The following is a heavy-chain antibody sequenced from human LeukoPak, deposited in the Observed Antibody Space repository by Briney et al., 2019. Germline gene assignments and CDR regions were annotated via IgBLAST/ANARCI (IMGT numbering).Heavy chain of an antibody. Sequence: SETLTLTCAVYGGSFSGYYWSWIRQPPGKGLEWIGEINHSGSTNYNPSLKSRVTISVDTSKNQFSLKLSSVTAADTAVYYCASGSEHSSSYFDYWGQGTLVTVSS. D-gene: IGHD6-6*01. CDR2: INHSGST. CDR3: ASGSEHSSSYFDY. V-gene: IGHV4-34*01. J-gene: IGHJ4*02. CDR1: GGSFSGYY.